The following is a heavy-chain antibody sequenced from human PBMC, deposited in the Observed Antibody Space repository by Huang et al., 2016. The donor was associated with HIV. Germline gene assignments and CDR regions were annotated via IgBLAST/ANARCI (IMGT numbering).Heavy chain of an antibody. V-gene: IGHV1-18*04. CDR2: IRGYDGKT. Sequence: QVQLVQSGAEVKKPGASVKVSCMASGYSFTSYAMSWVRQAPGQGLEWMGRIRGYDGKTNYAKKVQGRVTMTADTSTSTAYMELRGLRSDDTAVYYCASGVHHYVWGSYRYLEAFDLWGQGTMVTVSS. D-gene: IGHD3-16*02. J-gene: IGHJ3*01. CDR3: ASGVHHYVWGSYRYLEAFDL. CDR1: GYSFTSYA.